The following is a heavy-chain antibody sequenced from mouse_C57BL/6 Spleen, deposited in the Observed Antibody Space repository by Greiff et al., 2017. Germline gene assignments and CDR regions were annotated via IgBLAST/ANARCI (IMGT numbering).Heavy chain of an antibody. CDR1: GFTFSDYG. D-gene: IGHD2-5*01. CDR2: ISSGSSTI. V-gene: IGHV5-17*01. Sequence: EVMLVESGGGLVKPGGSLKLSCAASGFTFSDYGMHWVRQAPEKGLEWVAYISSGSSTIYYADTVKGRFTISRDNAKNTLFLQMTSLRSEDTAMYYCAKGAYYSNYEFAYWGQGTLVTVSA. J-gene: IGHJ3*01. CDR3: AKGAYYSNYEFAY.